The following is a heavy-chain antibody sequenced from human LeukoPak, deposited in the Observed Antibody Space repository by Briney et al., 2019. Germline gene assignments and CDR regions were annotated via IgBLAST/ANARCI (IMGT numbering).Heavy chain of an antibody. V-gene: IGHV4-34*01. D-gene: IGHD5-18*01. CDR3: ARGSVTRYSYGYYY. Sequence: SETLSLTCAVYGGSFSGYYWGWIRQPPGKGLEWIGEINHSGSTNYNPSLKSRVTISVDTSKNQFSLKLSSVTAADTAVYYCARGSVTRYSYGYYYWGQGTLVTVSS. CDR2: INHSGST. J-gene: IGHJ4*02. CDR1: GGSFSGYY.